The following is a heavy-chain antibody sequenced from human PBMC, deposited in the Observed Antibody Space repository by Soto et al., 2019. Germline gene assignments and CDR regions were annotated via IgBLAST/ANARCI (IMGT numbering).Heavy chain of an antibody. J-gene: IGHJ6*02. D-gene: IGHD3-9*01. CDR1: GFTFSSYW. CDR2: IKQDGSEK. V-gene: IGHV3-7*05. Sequence: GGSLRLSCAASGFTFSSYWMSWVRQAPGKGLEWVANIKQDGSEKYYVDSVKGRFTISRDNAKNSLYLQMNSLRAEDTAVYYCARDQTYYDILTGPEDYYYGMDVWGQGTTVTVSS. CDR3: ARDQTYYDILTGPEDYYYGMDV.